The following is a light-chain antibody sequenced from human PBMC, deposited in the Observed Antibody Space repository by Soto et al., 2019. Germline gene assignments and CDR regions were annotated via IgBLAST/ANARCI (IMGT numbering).Light chain of an antibody. J-gene: IGLJ1*01. V-gene: IGLV2-14*01. CDR2: EVS. CDR1: SSDGGGYTY. Sequence: QSALTQPASVSGSPGQSITISCTGTSSDGGGYTYVSWYQQHPGKAPKLMIFEVSNRPSGVSNRFSGSKSSTTASLTISGLQAEDEAEYCGSSYTSRNTLYVFGTGSKVTGL. CDR3: SSYTSRNTLYV.